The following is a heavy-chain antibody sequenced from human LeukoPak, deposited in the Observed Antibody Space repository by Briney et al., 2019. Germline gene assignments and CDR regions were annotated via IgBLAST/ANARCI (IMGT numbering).Heavy chain of an antibody. V-gene: IGHV5-51*01. CDR1: GYSFTSYW. CDR3: ASGKKLPNYDPSSYRFDY. J-gene: IGHJ4*02. D-gene: IGHD1-7*01. Sequence: PGESLKISCKGSGYSFTSYWIGWVRQMPGKGLEWMGIIYPGDSDTRYSPSFQGQVTISADKSISTAYLQWSSLKASDTAMYYCASGKKLPNYDPSSYRFDYWGQGTLVTVSS. CDR2: IYPGDSDT.